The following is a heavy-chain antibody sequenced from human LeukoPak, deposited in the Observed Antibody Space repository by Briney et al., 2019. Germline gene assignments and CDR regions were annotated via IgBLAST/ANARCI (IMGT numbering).Heavy chain of an antibody. D-gene: IGHD6-19*01. CDR1: GYTFTSYD. CDR2: MNPNSGGT. J-gene: IGHJ5*02. V-gene: IGHV1-2*02. CDR3: ARDPSSGWYGGNWFDP. Sequence: ASVKVSCKASGYTFTSYDINWVRQATGQGLEWMGWMNPNSGGTNYAQKFQGRVTMTRDTSISTAYMELSRLRSDDTAVYYCARDPSSGWYGGNWFDPWGQGTLVTVSS.